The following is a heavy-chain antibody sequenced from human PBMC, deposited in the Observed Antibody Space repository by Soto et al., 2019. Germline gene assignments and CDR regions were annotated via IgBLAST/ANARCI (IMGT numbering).Heavy chain of an antibody. CDR2: ISYDGSNK. CDR1: GFTFSSYA. J-gene: IGHJ6*02. D-gene: IGHD6-13*01. CDR3: ARDRGAAAGTVYYYYGMDV. V-gene: IGHV3-30-3*01. Sequence: QVQLVESGGGVVQPGRSLRLSCAASGFTFSSYAMHWVRQAPGKGLEWVAVISYDGSNKYYAVSVKGRFTISRDNSKNTLYLQMNSLRAEDTAVYYCARDRGAAAGTVYYYYGMDVWGQGTTVTVSS.